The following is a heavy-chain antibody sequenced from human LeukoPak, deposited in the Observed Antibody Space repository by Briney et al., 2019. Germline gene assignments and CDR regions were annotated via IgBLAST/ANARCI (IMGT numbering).Heavy chain of an antibody. CDR1: GDTSSSYY. Sequence: PSETLSLTCTVSGDTSSSYYWSWIRQPPGKGLEWVGYIYYRGGTNYNPSLESRVTISGDTSKNEFSLRLTSVTAADTAVYYGAGGRLIVAPGVYYFEYWGQGTLVTVSS. D-gene: IGHD5-12*01. CDR2: IYYRGGT. CDR3: AGGRLIVAPGVYYFEY. V-gene: IGHV4-59*12. J-gene: IGHJ4*02.